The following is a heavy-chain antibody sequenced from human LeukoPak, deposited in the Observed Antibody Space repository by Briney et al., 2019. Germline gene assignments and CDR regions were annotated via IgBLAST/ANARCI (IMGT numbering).Heavy chain of an antibody. CDR2: IYYSGST. Sequence: KPSETLSLTCTVPGGSISSYYWSWIRQPPGKGLEWIGYIYYSGSTNYNPSLKSRATTSVDTSKNQFSLKLSSVTAADTAVYYCARADSSGWPTHRHDAFDIWGQGTMVTVSS. CDR1: GGSISSYY. D-gene: IGHD6-19*01. V-gene: IGHV4-59*01. J-gene: IGHJ3*02. CDR3: ARADSSGWPTHRHDAFDI.